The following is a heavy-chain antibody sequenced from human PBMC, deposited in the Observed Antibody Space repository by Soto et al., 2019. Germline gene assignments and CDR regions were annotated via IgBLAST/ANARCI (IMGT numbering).Heavy chain of an antibody. Sequence: SETLSLTCAVYGGSFSGYYWSWIRQPPGKGLEWVGEINHSGSTNYNPSLKSRVTISVYTSKNQFSLKLSSVTAASTAVDDCAGGIVRVRCGGSCWRNDRAPDYWGQGTLVTVSS. D-gene: IGHD2-15*01. V-gene: IGHV4-34*01. CDR2: INHSGST. J-gene: IGHJ4*02. CDR3: AGGIVRVRCGGSCWRNDRAPDY. CDR1: GGSFSGYY.